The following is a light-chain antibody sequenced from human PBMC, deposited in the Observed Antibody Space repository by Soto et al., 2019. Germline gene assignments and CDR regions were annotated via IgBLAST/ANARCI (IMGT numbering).Light chain of an antibody. CDR1: QSLVYSDGNTY. Sequence: DVVMTQSPLSLPVTLGQPASISCRSSQSLVYSDGNTYLNWFHQRPGQYPRRLIYQVSNRDSGDTDRFSGSGSGTDFTLKIIRVEADDVVVYYCMQGTHWLYTFGQGTKLEIK. CDR3: MQGTHWLYT. J-gene: IGKJ2*01. CDR2: QVS. V-gene: IGKV2-30*01.